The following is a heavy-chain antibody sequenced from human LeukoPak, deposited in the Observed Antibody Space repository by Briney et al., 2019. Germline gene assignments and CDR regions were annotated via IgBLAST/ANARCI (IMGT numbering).Heavy chain of an antibody. CDR3: ARDGVVVVAATYDGLDV. V-gene: IGHV3-7*01. CDR1: GFTFSSYW. D-gene: IGHD2-15*01. CDR2: IKQDGSEK. Sequence: GGSLRLSCAASGFTFSSYWMSWVRQAPGKGLEWVANIKQDGSEKYYVDSVKGRFTISRDNAKNSLYLQMNSLRAEDTAVYYCARDGVVVVAATYDGLDVWGQGTTVTVSS. J-gene: IGHJ6*02.